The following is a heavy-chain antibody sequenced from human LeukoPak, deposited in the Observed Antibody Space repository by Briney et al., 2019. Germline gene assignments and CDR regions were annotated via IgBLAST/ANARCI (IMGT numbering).Heavy chain of an antibody. CDR3: AREVGYPPFDY. V-gene: IGHV3-23*01. CDR2: ISGSGGST. Sequence: GGPLGLPWEASGFPLNGFAMSWSRRPQGRGREWVSLISGSGGSTYYADSVKGRFTMSRDNFKNTVYLQMNSLRAEDTAVYYCAREVGYPPFDYWGQGTLVTVSS. D-gene: IGHD3-22*01. CDR1: GFPLNGFA. J-gene: IGHJ4*02.